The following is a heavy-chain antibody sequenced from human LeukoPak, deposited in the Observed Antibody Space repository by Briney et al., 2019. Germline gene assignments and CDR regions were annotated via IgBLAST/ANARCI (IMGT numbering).Heavy chain of an antibody. CDR1: GFTFSNYA. V-gene: IGHV3-23*01. J-gene: IGHJ4*02. CDR3: AKAPVLYCGSSSCYPFDS. CDR2: LSGSGGST. D-gene: IGHD2-2*01. Sequence: GGSLRLSCAASGFTFSNYAMSWVRQAPGKGLEWVSALSGSGGSTYYADSVQGRFTISRDNSKNTMYLEMNSLRVEDTAVYFCAKAPVLYCGSSSCYPFDSWGQGTLVTVSS.